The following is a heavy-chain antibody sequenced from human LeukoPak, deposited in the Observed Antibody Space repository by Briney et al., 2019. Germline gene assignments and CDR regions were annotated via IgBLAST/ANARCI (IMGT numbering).Heavy chain of an antibody. CDR2: IKQDGSEK. CDR3: AKGVETMGLDY. D-gene: IGHD3-10*01. V-gene: IGHV3-7*01. J-gene: IGHJ4*02. CDR1: GFTFSSYW. Sequence: GGSLRLSCAASGFTFSSYWMSWVRQAPGKGLEWVANIKQDGSEKYYVDSVKGRLTISRDNAKNSLYLQMNSLRAEDTAVYYCAKGVETMGLDYWGQGTLVTVSS.